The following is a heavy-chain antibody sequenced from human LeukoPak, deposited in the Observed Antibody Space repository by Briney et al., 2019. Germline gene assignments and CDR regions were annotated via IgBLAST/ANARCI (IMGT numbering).Heavy chain of an antibody. CDR3: ARAPTPIIAVAGPFDY. V-gene: IGHV6-1*01. CDR1: GDSVSNNSAA. D-gene: IGHD6-19*01. CDR2: TYYRSKWYN. Sequence: SQTLSLTCAISGDSVSNNSAACNWIRQSPSRGLEWLGRTYYRSKWYNDYAVSVKSRITINPDTSKNQFSLQVNSVTPEDTAVYYCARAPTPIIAVAGPFDYWGQGTLVTVSS. J-gene: IGHJ4*02.